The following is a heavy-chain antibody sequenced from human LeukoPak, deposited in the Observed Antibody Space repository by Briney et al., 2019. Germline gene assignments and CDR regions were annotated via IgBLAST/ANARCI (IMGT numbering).Heavy chain of an antibody. J-gene: IGHJ4*02. CDR3: AKVSISSGWYSAFDY. CDR1: GFTLSSYA. Sequence: PGGSLRLSCAASGFTLSSYAMSWLRESPGKGGEGVSLISSSSSSTYDADSVKGRFTISRDNSKNTLYLQMNSLRAEDTAVYYCAKVSISSGWYSAFDYWGQGTLVTVSS. CDR2: ISSSSSST. D-gene: IGHD6-19*01. V-gene: IGHV3-23*01.